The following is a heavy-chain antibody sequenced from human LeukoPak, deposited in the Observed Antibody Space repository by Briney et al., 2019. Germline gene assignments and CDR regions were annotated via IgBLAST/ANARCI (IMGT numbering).Heavy chain of an antibody. Sequence: GGSLRLSCAASGFTFSTYWMSWVRQAPGKGLEWVANIKEDGSEIYYLDSVKGRFTISRDNAKNSLYLQMNSLRAEDTAVYYCARDRNGYPHDLWGQGTLVTVSS. CDR3: ARDRNGYPHDL. J-gene: IGHJ4*02. CDR2: IKEDGSEI. D-gene: IGHD5-18*01. V-gene: IGHV3-7*01. CDR1: GFTFSTYW.